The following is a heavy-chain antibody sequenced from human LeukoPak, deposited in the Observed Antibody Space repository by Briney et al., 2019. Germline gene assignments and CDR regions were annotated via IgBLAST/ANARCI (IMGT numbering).Heavy chain of an antibody. D-gene: IGHD3-16*01. CDR2: INSKSGAT. Sequence: ASAQVSCKASGYTFSAYYMHWVRHAPGQGLEWMVWINSKSGATNYAKKFQGRVTMTRDTSISTAYMELSRLGSDDTAIYYCATEVQEGDRDSLDYWGQGTLVTVSS. V-gene: IGHV1-2*02. CDR3: ATEVQEGDRDSLDY. CDR1: GYTFSAYY. J-gene: IGHJ4*02.